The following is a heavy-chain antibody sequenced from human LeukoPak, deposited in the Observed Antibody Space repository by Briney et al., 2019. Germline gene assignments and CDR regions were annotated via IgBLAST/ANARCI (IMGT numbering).Heavy chain of an antibody. V-gene: IGHV3-53*01. J-gene: IGHJ5*02. CDR2: IYGGDTI. CDR1: GFTVSSTY. CDR3: ARDSEPRGYDILTGPTAT. Sequence: GGSLRLCCAASGFTVSSTYMSWVRQAPGKGLEWVSIIYGGDTIYYADSVKGRFTISRDNSKNTVYLQMSSLRADDTAVYYCARDSEPRGYDILTGPTATWGQGTLVTVSS. D-gene: IGHD3-9*01.